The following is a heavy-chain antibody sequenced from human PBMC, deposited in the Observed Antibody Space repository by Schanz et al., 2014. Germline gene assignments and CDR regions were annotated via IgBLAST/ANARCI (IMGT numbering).Heavy chain of an antibody. Sequence: EVQLLESGGGLVQPGGSLRLSCAASEFTFSTDAMSWVRQAPGKGLEWVSAILGLASTTYYADSVKGRFTISSDNSKSTLYLQMSSLRAEDTAVYYCAKSQGSSFDSWGQGTLXTVSS. V-gene: IGHV3-23*01. CDR1: EFTFSTDA. D-gene: IGHD6-13*01. J-gene: IGHJ4*02. CDR3: AKSQGSSFDS. CDR2: ILGLASTT.